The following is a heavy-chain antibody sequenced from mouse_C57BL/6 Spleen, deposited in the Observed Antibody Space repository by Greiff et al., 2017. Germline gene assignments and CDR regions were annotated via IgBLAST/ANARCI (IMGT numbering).Heavy chain of an antibody. CDR2: ISYDGSN. CDR3: ARRGYYAMDY. CDR1: GYSITSGYY. Sequence: ESGPGLVKPSQSLSLTCSVTGYSITSGYYWNWIRQFPGNKLEWMGYISYDGSNNYNPSLKNRISITRDTSKNQFFLKLNSVTTEDTATYYCARRGYYAMDYWGQGTSVTVSS. V-gene: IGHV3-6*01. J-gene: IGHJ4*01.